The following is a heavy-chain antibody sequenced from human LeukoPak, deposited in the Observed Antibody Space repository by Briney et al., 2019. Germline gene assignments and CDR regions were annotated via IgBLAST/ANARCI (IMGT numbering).Heavy chain of an antibody. CDR3: ARGDSSGWYAFDY. J-gene: IGHJ4*02. CDR1: GFTFSDHY. Sequence: PGGSLRLSCAASGFTFSDHYMDWVRQAPGKGLEWVGSTRNKANGYTTEYAASVKGRFTISRDDSKNSLYLQMNSLKTEDTAVYYCARGDSSGWYAFDYWGQGTLVTVSS. CDR2: TRNKANGYTT. D-gene: IGHD6-19*01. V-gene: IGHV3-72*01.